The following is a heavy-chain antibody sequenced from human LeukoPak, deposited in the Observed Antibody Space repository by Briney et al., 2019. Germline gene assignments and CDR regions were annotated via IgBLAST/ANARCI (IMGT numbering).Heavy chain of an antibody. D-gene: IGHD1-1*01. CDR2: INHSGST. CDR3: ARLGTADAFDI. J-gene: IGHJ3*02. V-gene: IGHV4-34*01. CDR1: GGSISSYY. Sequence: SETLTLTCTVSGGSISSYYWSWIRQPPGKGLEWIGEINHSGSTNYNRSLKSRVTISVDTSKNQFSLKLSSVTAADTAVYYCARLGTADAFDIWGQGTMVSVSS.